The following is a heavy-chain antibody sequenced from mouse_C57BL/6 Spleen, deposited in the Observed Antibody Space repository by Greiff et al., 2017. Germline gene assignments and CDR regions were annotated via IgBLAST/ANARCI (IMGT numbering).Heavy chain of an antibody. CDR2: IWSGGST. CDR3: ARNYYGSSHYFDY. V-gene: IGHV2-2*01. Sequence: QVQLQQSGPGLVQPSQSLSITCTVSGFSLTSYGVHWVRQSPGKGLEWLGVIWSGGSTAYNAAFISRLSISKDNSKSQVFFKMNSLQADDTAIYYCARNYYGSSHYFDYWGQGTTLTVSS. CDR1: GFSLTSYG. D-gene: IGHD1-1*01. J-gene: IGHJ2*01.